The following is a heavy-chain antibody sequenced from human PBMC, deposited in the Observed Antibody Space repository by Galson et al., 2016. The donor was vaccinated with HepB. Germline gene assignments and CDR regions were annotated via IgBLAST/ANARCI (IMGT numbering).Heavy chain of an antibody. CDR3: ARTAKLSSSGHYLDY. J-gene: IGHJ4*02. V-gene: IGHV3-33*01. CDR1: GFTFSSYG. CDR2: IWYDGSNN. D-gene: IGHD1-1*01. Sequence: SLRLSCAAFGFTFSSYGMHWVRQAPGKGLEWVAFIWYDGSNNYYTDSVKGRFTISRDNSENTLYLQMDSLTTEDTAVYYCARTAKLSSSGHYLDYWGQGTLVTVAS.